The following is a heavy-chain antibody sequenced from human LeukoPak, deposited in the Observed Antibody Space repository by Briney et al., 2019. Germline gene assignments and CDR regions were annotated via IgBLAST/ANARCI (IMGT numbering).Heavy chain of an antibody. J-gene: IGHJ4*02. D-gene: IGHD2-2*02. Sequence: ASVKVSCKASGYTFTSYDINWVRQGTGQGLEWMGLMNPNSGNTGYAQKFQGRVTMTRNTSITTAYMELSSLRSEDTAVYYCARWCSSTSCYKNNFDYWGQGTLVTVSS. CDR3: ARWCSSTSCYKNNFDY. V-gene: IGHV1-8*01. CDR1: GYTFTSYD. CDR2: MNPNSGNT.